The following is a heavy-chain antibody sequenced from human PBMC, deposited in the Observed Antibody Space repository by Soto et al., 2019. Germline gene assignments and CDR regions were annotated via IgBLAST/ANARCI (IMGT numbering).Heavy chain of an antibody. J-gene: IGHJ4*02. Sequence: EVQLLEAGGDLIQPGGSLRLSCAASGFTFSSYTMTWVRQAPGKGLEWVSAINGGGGSTYYADSVKGRFTISRDNSKDTLYLQMNSLRADDTAVYYCEKDKVCSGGSCYYDYWGQGNLVNVSS. CDR1: GFTFSSYT. CDR2: INGGGGST. D-gene: IGHD2-15*01. CDR3: EKDKVCSGGSCYYDY. V-gene: IGHV3-23*01.